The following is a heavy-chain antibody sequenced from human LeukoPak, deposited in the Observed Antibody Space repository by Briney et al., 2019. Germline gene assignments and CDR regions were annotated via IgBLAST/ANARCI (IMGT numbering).Heavy chain of an antibody. CDR1: GFTFSSYS. CDR2: ISSSSSYI. Sequence: GGSLTLSCAASGFTFSSYSMNWVRQAPGKGLGWVSSISSSSSYIYYADSVKGRFTISRDNAKNSLYLQMNSLRAEDTAVYYCARGTRILTLYYFDYWGQGTLVTVSS. D-gene: IGHD2-15*01. V-gene: IGHV3-21*01. J-gene: IGHJ4*02. CDR3: ARGTRILTLYYFDY.